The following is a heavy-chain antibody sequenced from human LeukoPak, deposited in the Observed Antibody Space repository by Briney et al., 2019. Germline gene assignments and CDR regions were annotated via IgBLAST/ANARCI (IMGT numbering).Heavy chain of an antibody. D-gene: IGHD1-26*01. CDR1: GFTVSTNY. V-gene: IGHV3-33*08. Sequence: GGSLGLSCAASGFTVSTNYMSWVRQAPGKGLEWVAVVWYDGSNIHYVDSVKGRFTISRDNSKSTLYLQMNSLTAEDTAVYYCARGGYSGTYYFDYWGQGTLVTVSS. CDR3: ARGGYSGTYYFDY. J-gene: IGHJ4*02. CDR2: VWYDGSNI.